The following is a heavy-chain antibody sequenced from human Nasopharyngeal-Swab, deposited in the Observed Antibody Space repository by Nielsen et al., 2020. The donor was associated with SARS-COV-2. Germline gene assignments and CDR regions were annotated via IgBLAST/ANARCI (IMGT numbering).Heavy chain of an antibody. CDR3: AKQYYYDSSGYDPRSYYFDY. CDR1: GGSISSSSYY. Sequence: SETLSLTCTVSGGSISSSSYYWGWIRQPPGKGLAWIGSIYYSGSTYYNPSLKSRVTISVDTSKNQFSLKLSSVTAADTAVYYCAKQYYYDSSGYDPRSYYFDYWGQGTLVTVSS. V-gene: IGHV4-39*01. J-gene: IGHJ4*02. D-gene: IGHD3-22*01. CDR2: IYYSGST.